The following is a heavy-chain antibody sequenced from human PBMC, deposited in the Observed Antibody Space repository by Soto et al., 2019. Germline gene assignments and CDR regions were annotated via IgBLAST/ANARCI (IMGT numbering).Heavy chain of an antibody. J-gene: IGHJ6*02. V-gene: IGHV5-51*01. Sequence: PGESLKISCKGSGYSFTSYWIGWVRQMPGKGLEWVGIIYPGDSDTRYSPSFQGQVTISADKSISTAYLQWSSLKASDTAMYYCASTASPEGYYYYGMDVWGQGTTVTVSS. D-gene: IGHD4-17*01. CDR1: GYSFTSYW. CDR2: IYPGDSDT. CDR3: ASTASPEGYYYYGMDV.